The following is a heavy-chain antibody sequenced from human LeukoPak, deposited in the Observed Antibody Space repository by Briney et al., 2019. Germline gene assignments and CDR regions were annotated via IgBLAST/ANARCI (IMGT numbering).Heavy chain of an antibody. CDR3: AKSGGYGLIGY. CDR2: IDASGST. CDR1: GASISGSGYY. J-gene: IGHJ4*02. V-gene: IGHV4-39*01. Sequence: PSETLSLTCTVSGASISGSGYYCGWIRQPPGRGLEGIGRIDASGSTYYNASLQNRVTISIETSKNQISLRLNSVTAADTAMYYCAKSGGYGLIGYWGQGNLVTVSS. D-gene: IGHD1-26*01.